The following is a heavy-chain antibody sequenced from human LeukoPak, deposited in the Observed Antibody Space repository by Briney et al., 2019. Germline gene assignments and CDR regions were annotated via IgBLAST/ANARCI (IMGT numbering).Heavy chain of an antibody. D-gene: IGHD3-22*01. CDR3: ATGDDSSGYYDY. CDR1: GGTFSSYA. J-gene: IGHJ4*02. Sequence: GASVKVSCKASGGTFSSYAISWVRQAPGQGLEWMGRIIPILGIANYAQKFQGRVTITADKSTSTAYMELSSLRSEDTAVYYCATGDDSSGYYDYXXQGTLVTVSS. CDR2: IIPILGIA. V-gene: IGHV1-69*04.